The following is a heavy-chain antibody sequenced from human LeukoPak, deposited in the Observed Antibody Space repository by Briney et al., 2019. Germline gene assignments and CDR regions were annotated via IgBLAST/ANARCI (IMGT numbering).Heavy chain of an antibody. CDR2: INTDGSRT. J-gene: IGHJ6*02. CDR1: GFTFSTYW. CDR3: ARDYRLYDSSGYYPYYYYGMDV. D-gene: IGHD3-22*01. V-gene: IGHV3-74*01. Sequence: GGSLRLSCAASGFTFSTYWMHWVRQAPGKGLVWVSRINTDGSRTDSVEGRFTISRDNAKNSLYLQMNSLRAEDTAVYYCARDYRLYDSSGYYPYYYYGMDVWGQGTTVTVSS.